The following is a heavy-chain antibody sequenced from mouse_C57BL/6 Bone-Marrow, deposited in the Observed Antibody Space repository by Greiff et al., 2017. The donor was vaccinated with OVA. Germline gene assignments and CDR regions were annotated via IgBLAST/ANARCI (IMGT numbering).Heavy chain of an antibody. V-gene: IGHV1-69*01. D-gene: IGHD2-2*01. CDR2: IDPSDSYT. J-gene: IGHJ2*01. Sequence: QVQLQQPGAELVMPGASVKLSCKASGYTFTSYWMNWVKQRPGQGLEWIGEIDPSDSYTNYNQKFKGKSTLTVDKSSSTAYMQLSSLTSEDSAVYYCARNGYYFDYWGQGTTLTVSS. CDR3: ARNGYYFDY. CDR1: GYTFTSYW.